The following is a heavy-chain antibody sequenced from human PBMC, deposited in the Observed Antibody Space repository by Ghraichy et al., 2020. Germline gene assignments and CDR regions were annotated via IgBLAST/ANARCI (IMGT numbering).Heavy chain of an antibody. V-gene: IGHV3-33*06. CDR2: VWYDGSNK. D-gene: IGHD6-13*01. CDR3: AKVGRQQLERGYFDY. CDR1: GFTFSSYG. J-gene: IGHJ4*02. Sequence: GGSLRLSCAASGFTFSSYGMHWVRQAPGKGVEWVALVWYDGSNKYYADSVKGRFTISRDNSKNTLYLQMNSLRAEDTAVYYCAKVGRQQLERGYFDYWGQGTLVTVSS.